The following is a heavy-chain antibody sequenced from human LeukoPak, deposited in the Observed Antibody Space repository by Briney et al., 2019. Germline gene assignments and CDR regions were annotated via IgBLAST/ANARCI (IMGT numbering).Heavy chain of an antibody. CDR1: GFTFSSYE. J-gene: IGHJ4*02. Sequence: GGSLRLSCAASGFTFSSYEMNWVRQAPGKGLEWVSYISSSGSTIYYADSVKGRFTISRDNAKNSLYLQMNSLRAEDTAVYYRARDSTPGGSYVLIGDDYFDYWGQGTLVTVSS. D-gene: IGHD1-26*01. CDR3: ARDSTPGGSYVLIGDDYFDY. V-gene: IGHV3-48*03. CDR2: ISSSGSTI.